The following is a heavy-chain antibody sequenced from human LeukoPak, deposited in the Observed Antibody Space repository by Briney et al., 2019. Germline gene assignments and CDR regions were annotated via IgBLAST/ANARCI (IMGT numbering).Heavy chain of an antibody. CDR2: INPSGGST. CDR1: GYIFSNYG. CDR3: ARDGSIAAAGDEGGY. D-gene: IGHD6-13*01. J-gene: IGHJ4*02. Sequence: GASVKVSCKASGYIFSNYGISWVRQAPGQGLEWMGIINPSGGSTSYAQKFQGRVTMTRDTSTSTVYMELSSLRSEDTAVYYCARDGSIAAAGDEGGYWGQGTLVTVSS. V-gene: IGHV1-46*01.